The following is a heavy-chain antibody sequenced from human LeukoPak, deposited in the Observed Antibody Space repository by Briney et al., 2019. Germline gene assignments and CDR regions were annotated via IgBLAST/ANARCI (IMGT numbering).Heavy chain of an antibody. CDR3: AKGKSVTHYYYYYYPDV. D-gene: IGHD4-17*01. Sequence: SGGSLRLSCAASGFTFSSYGMHWVRQAPGKGLEWVAFIRYDGSNKYYADSVKGRFTISRDNSKNTLYLQMNSLRDEDTAVYYCAKGKSVTHYYYYYYPDVWGKGTTVNVSS. J-gene: IGHJ6*03. CDR1: GFTFSSYG. V-gene: IGHV3-30*02. CDR2: IRYDGSNK.